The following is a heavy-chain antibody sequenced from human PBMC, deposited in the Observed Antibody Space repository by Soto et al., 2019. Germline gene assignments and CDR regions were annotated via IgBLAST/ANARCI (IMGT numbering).Heavy chain of an antibody. CDR1: GGSITTGDYY. J-gene: IGHJ4*02. D-gene: IGHD5-18*01. Sequence: PPETLSLTCTVSGGSITTGDYYWSWIRQPPGKGLEWIGYIYYSGSTFYSPSLKSRVTISLNTPKNQFSLRLGSVTAADTAVYYCASEDGYNRNYWGQGTKVTVSS. CDR3: ASEDGYNRNY. V-gene: IGHV4-30-4*01. CDR2: IYYSGST.